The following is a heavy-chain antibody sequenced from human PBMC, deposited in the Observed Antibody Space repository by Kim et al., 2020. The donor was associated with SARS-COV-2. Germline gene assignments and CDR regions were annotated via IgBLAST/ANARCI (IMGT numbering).Heavy chain of an antibody. CDR1: GFSFSSYT. Sequence: GGSLRLSCAASGFSFSSYTMNWVRQAPVKGLEWVSSITSGSSYIYYADSVKGRFTISRDNAKNSLYLQMSSLRAEDTAVYYCAKLDSNAFDIWGQGTMVTVSS. D-gene: IGHD3-3*01. J-gene: IGHJ3*02. CDR2: ITSGSSYI. V-gene: IGHV3-21*01. CDR3: AKLDSNAFDI.